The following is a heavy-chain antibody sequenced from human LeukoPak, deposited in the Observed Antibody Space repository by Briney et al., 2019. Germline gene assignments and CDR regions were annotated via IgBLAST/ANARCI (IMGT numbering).Heavy chain of an antibody. Sequence: SETLSLTCTVSGGSISSSSYYWGWIRQPPGKGLEWIGEINHSGSTNYNPSLKSRVTISVDTSKNQFSLKLSSVTAADTAVYYCARPSKRQVVAANPNSKRSYWYFDLWGRGTLVTVSS. D-gene: IGHD2-15*01. CDR3: ARPSKRQVVAANPNSKRSYWYFDL. CDR2: INHSGST. CDR1: GGSISSSSYY. V-gene: IGHV4-39*07. J-gene: IGHJ2*01.